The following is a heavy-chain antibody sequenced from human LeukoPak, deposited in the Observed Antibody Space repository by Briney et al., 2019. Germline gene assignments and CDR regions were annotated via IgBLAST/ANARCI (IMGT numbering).Heavy chain of an antibody. Sequence: GSLRLSCAASGFTLSSHWMAWVRQAPGKGLEWVANIKKDGSEKNYVDSVKGRFTISRDNAKSSLYLQMNNLRAEDTAVFYCARVRREWLLDYWGQGTLVTVSS. CDR2: IKKDGSEK. CDR1: GFTLSSHW. J-gene: IGHJ4*02. D-gene: IGHD3-3*01. CDR3: ARVRREWLLDY. V-gene: IGHV3-7*01.